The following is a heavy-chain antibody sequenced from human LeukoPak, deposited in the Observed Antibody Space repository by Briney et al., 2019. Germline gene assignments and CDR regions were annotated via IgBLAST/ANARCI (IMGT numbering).Heavy chain of an antibody. V-gene: IGHV1-2*02. J-gene: IGHJ4*02. CDR3: ARFEGNSSSWAYFDY. D-gene: IGHD6-13*01. Sequence: ASVKVSCKASGYTFIGSYIHWVRQAPGQGLEWMGWINSNSGGTNYAQKFQGRVTMTRDTSISTVYMELSRLTSDDTAVYYCARFEGNSSSWAYFDYWGQGTLLTVSS. CDR2: INSNSGGT. CDR1: GYTFIGSY.